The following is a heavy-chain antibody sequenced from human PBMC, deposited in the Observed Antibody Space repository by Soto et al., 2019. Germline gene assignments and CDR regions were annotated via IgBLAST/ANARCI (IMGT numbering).Heavy chain of an antibody. CDR3: EKDGPGASSSFDY. V-gene: IGHV3-23*01. CDR2: ISGSGGST. D-gene: IGHD6-6*01. CDR1: GFTFSSYA. Sequence: GGSLRLSCAASGFTFSSYAMSWVRQAPGKGLEWVSAISGSGGSTYYADSVKGRFTISRDKSKNTLYLQMNSLRAEDTAVYVCEKDGPGASSSFDYWGQGTLVTVSS. J-gene: IGHJ4*02.